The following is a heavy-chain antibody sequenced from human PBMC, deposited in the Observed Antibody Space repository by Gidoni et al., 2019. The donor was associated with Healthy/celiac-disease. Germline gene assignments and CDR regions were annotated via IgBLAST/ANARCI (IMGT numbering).Heavy chain of an antibody. CDR2: INSDGSSK. D-gene: IGHD2-15*01. CDR3: ARSGARGWSGGSCYMFDP. J-gene: IGHJ5*02. CDR1: GFTFSSYW. V-gene: IGHV3-74*01. Sequence: EVHLVASGGGLVQPGGSLRLSCAASGFTFSSYWMHWVRQGPGKGLVWVSRINSDGSSKSYADSVKGRVNIARDNAKNTLYLQMNSMRAEDTAVYDCARSGARGWSGGSCYMFDPWGQGTLVTVSS.